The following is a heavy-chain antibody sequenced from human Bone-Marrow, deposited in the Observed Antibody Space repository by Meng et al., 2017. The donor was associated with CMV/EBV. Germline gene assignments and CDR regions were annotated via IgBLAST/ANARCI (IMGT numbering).Heavy chain of an antibody. J-gene: IGHJ6*02. Sequence: GGSLRLSCAASGFTFSSYWMSWVRQAPGKGLEWVANIKQDGSEKYYVDSVKGRFTISRDNAKNSLYLQMSSLRSEDTAVYYCAREGYYYDSSGYYVTYYYYGMDVWGQGTTVTVSS. CDR2: IKQDGSEK. CDR1: GFTFSSYW. CDR3: AREGYYYDSSGYYVTYYYYGMDV. V-gene: IGHV3-7*03. D-gene: IGHD3-22*01.